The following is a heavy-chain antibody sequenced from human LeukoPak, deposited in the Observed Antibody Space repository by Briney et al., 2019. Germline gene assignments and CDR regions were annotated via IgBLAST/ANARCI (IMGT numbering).Heavy chain of an antibody. CDR1: GGTFSSYA. CDR2: IIPIFGTA. J-gene: IGHJ3*02. CDR3: ARGTDYSNYEADI. V-gene: IGHV1-69*13. D-gene: IGHD4-11*01. Sequence: SVKVSCKASGGTFSSYAISWVRQAPGQGLEWMGGIIPIFGTANYAQKFQGRVTITADESTSTAYMELSSLRSEDTAVYYCARGTDYSNYEADIWGQGTMVTVSS.